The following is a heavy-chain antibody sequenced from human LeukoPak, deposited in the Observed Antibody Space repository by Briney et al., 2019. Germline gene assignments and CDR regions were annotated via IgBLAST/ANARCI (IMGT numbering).Heavy chain of an antibody. V-gene: IGHV1-2*02. Sequence: GASVKVSCKASGYTFTGYYMHWVRQAPGQGLEWMGWINPNSGGTNYAQKFLGRVTMTRDTSISTAYMELSRLRSDDTAVYYCSWAPDRYYYYGMDVWGQGTTVTVSS. CDR3: SWAPDRYYYYGMDV. CDR2: INPNSGGT. CDR1: GYTFTGYY. J-gene: IGHJ6*02.